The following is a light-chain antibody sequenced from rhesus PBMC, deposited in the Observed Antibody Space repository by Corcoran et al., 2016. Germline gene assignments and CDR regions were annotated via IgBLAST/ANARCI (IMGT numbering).Light chain of an antibody. CDR2: YPS. CDR1: QGISSY. J-gene: IGKJ3*01. CDR3: QQYNRAAFT. Sequence: DTQMTQSPSSLSASVGDRVTITCRAIQGISSYLAWYQQKPGKAPKPLIYYPSNLESGVPYRFSGSGSGTECTLTNRSLQPEDFATYYCQQYNRAAFTFGPGTKLDI. V-gene: IGKV1-37*01.